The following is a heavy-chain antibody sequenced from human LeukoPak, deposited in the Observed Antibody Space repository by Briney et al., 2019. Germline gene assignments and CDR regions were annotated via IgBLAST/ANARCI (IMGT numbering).Heavy chain of an antibody. J-gene: IGHJ3*02. CDR1: GFTVSSNY. V-gene: IGHV3-53*01. CDR3: ASESPIVATISLSRAFDI. Sequence: GGSLRPSCAASGFTVSSNYMSWVRQAPGKGLEWVSVIYSGGSTYYADSVKGRFTISRDNSKNTLYLQMNSLRAEDTAVYYCASESPIVATISLSRAFDIWGQGTMVTVSS. CDR2: IYSGGST. D-gene: IGHD5-12*01.